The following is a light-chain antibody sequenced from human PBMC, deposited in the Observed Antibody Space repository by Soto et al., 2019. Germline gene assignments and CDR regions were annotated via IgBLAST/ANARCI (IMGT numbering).Light chain of an antibody. CDR3: QQYGSSSWT. CDR2: GAS. Sequence: IVLTQSPGTLSLSPGERATLSWRASQSVSSSFLAWYQQKPGQAPRLLSYGASSRATGIPDRFSGSGSGTEFTLTISRLEPEDFEVYYCQQYGSSSWTFGQGTKVDIK. V-gene: IGKV3-20*01. CDR1: QSVSSSF. J-gene: IGKJ1*01.